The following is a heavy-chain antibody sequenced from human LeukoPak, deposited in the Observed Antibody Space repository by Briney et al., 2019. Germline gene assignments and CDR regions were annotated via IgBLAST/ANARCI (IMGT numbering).Heavy chain of an antibody. Sequence: GASVKVSCKASGYTFTSYDINWVRQATGQGLEWMGWMNPNRGNTGYAQKFQGTVTMTRNTSISPAYMELRSLRSEDTAVYYCARGLKVDCGGDCYPFDYWGQGTLVTVSS. CDR1: GYTFTSYD. CDR3: ARGLKVDCGGDCYPFDY. CDR2: MNPNRGNT. J-gene: IGHJ4*02. V-gene: IGHV1-8*01. D-gene: IGHD2-21*02.